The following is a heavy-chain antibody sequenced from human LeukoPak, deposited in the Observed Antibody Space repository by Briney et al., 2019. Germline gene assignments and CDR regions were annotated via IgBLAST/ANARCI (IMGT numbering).Heavy chain of an antibody. CDR2: IWYDGSNK. CDR1: GFTFSSYG. V-gene: IGHV3-33*06. J-gene: IGHJ4*02. Sequence: PGTSLRLSCAASGFTFSSYGMHWVRQAPGKGLEWVAVIWYDGSNKYYADSVKGRFTISRDNSKNTLYLQMNGLGAEDTAVYYCAKDYYDSSGYFDYWGQGTLVAVSS. D-gene: IGHD3-22*01. CDR3: AKDYYDSSGYFDY.